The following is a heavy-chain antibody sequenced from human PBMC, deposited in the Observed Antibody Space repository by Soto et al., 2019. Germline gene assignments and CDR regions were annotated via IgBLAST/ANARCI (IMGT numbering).Heavy chain of an antibody. D-gene: IGHD4-17*01. CDR1: GFTFSSYA. CDR2: ISGSGGST. Sequence: GESLKISCAASGFTFSSYAMSWVRQAPGKGLEWVSAISGSGGSTYYADSVKGRFTISRDNSKNTLYLQMNSLRAEDTAVYYCAKGQTTVYVNAFDIWGQGTMVTVSS. CDR3: AKGQTTVYVNAFDI. V-gene: IGHV3-23*01. J-gene: IGHJ3*02.